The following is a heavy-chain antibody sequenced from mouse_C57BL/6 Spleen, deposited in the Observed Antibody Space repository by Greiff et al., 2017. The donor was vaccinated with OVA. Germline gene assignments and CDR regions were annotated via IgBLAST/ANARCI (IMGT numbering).Heavy chain of an antibody. D-gene: IGHD1-1*01. Sequence: EVKLVESGAELVRPGSSVKMSCKTSGYTFTSYGINWVKQRPGQGLEWIGYIYIGNGYTEYNEKFKGKATLTSDTSSSTAYMQLSSLTSEDSAIYFCARTYYYGSSGTPFDYWGQGTTLTVSS. CDR3: ARTYYYGSSGTPFDY. CDR1: GYTFTSYG. CDR2: IYIGNGYT. V-gene: IGHV1-58*01. J-gene: IGHJ2*01.